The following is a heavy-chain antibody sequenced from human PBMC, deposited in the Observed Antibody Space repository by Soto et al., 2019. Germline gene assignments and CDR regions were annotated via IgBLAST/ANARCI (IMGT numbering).Heavy chain of an antibody. V-gene: IGHV4-59*12. CDR3: ARSHSFDGSIYHYYFDF. CDR2: IYASRAT. CDR1: GGSIGSFY. D-gene: IGHD1-26*01. Sequence: SETLSLTCAVSGGSIGSFYWSWIRQSPGGTLEWIGYIYASRATTYNPSLESRVSMSVDIPNNEFSLDMTSVTAADTAVYYCARSHSFDGSIYHYYFDFWGQGTLVTVSS. J-gene: IGHJ4*02.